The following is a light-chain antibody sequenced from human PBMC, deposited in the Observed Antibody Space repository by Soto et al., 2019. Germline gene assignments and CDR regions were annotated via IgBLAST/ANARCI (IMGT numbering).Light chain of an antibody. CDR2: GNT. V-gene: IGLV1-40*01. CDR3: QSYDSSLSGVV. J-gene: IGLJ2*01. CDR1: SSNIGAGYD. Sequence: QSVLTQPPSVSGAPGQRVTISCTGSSSNIGAGYDVRWYQQLPGTAPKLLIYGNTNRPSGVPDRFSGSKSGTSASLAITGLQAEDAADYYCQSYDSSLSGVVFGGGTQLTVL.